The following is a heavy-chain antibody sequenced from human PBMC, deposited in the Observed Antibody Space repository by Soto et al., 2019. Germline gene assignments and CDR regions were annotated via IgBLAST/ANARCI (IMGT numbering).Heavy chain of an antibody. CDR1: GFTFSNAW. Sequence: PGGSLRLSCAASGFTFSNAWMNWVRQAPGKGLEWVGRIKSKTDGGTTDYAAPVKGRFTISRDDSKNSLYLQMNSLKTEDTAVYYCARDNRYGDYWYFDLWGRGTLVTVSS. D-gene: IGHD4-17*01. V-gene: IGHV3-15*07. CDR2: IKSKTDGGTT. J-gene: IGHJ2*01. CDR3: ARDNRYGDYWYFDL.